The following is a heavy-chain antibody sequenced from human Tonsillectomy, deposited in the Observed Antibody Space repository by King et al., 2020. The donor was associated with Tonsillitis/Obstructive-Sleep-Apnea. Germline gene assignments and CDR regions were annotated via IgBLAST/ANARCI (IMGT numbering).Heavy chain of an antibody. CDR1: GFPFSTYA. D-gene: IGHD6-13*01. J-gene: IGHJ6*03. V-gene: IGHV3-30*01. CDR2: ITYDGTDK. CDR3: ARTGSWYAYYHACMDV. Sequence: VQLVESGGGVVQPGRSLRLSCAASGFPFSTYAMHWVRQAPGKGLEWVAIITYDGTDKYYADSVKGRFTISRDNSKNTLYLQMNSLTAEDTAVYYCARTGSWYAYYHACMDVWGKGTTVTVSS.